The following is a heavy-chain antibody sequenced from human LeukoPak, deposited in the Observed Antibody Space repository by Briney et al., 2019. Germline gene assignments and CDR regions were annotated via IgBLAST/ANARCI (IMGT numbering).Heavy chain of an antibody. CDR2: ISSDGSST. CDR1: GFTFSSYW. Sequence: PGGSLRLSCAASGFTFSSYWMHWVRQPPGKGLVWVSRISSDGSSTNYADSVKGRFTISGDNAKNTLYLQMNSLRAEDTAVYYCASAPFSSSSCWGQGTLVTVSS. J-gene: IGHJ4*02. V-gene: IGHV3-74*01. CDR3: ASAPFSSSSC. D-gene: IGHD2-2*01.